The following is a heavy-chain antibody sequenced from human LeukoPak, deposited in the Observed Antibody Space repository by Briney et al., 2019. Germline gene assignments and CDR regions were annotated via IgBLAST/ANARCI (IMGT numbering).Heavy chain of an antibody. CDR3: ATDMSRWFGGEYFHH. Sequence: GGSLRLSCAASGFTFSDYYRSWIRQAPGKGLEGVSYISSSGSTIYYPDSVKGRFTIARDNPKNSLYLQINSLRAEDTAVYYCATDMSRWFGGEYFHHWGQGTLVTVSS. D-gene: IGHD3-10*01. V-gene: IGHV3-11*01. CDR1: GFTFSDYY. J-gene: IGHJ1*01. CDR2: ISSSGSTI.